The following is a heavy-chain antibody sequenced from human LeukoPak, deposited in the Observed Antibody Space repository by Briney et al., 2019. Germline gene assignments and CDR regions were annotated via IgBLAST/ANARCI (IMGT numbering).Heavy chain of an antibody. CDR3: ARDLRAVAHDFDC. CDR1: GFTFGDHG. D-gene: IGHD6-19*01. J-gene: IGHJ4*02. Sequence: PGRSLRLSCTAFGFTFGDHGLNWFRQAPGKGLEWVGFIRSKAYGGTAEYAASVKGRFTISRDDSENIAYVEMNSLKSEDTAVYYCARDLRAVAHDFDCWGQGTLVTVSS. V-gene: IGHV3-49*03. CDR2: IRSKAYGGTA.